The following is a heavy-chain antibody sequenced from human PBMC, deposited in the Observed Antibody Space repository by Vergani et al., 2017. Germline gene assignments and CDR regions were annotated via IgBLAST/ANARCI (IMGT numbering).Heavy chain of an antibody. V-gene: IGHV1-69*18. D-gene: IGHD5-24*01. CDR1: GGTFSSYA. CDR2: IIPISGTA. Sequence: QVQLVQSGAEVKKPGSSVKVSCKASGGTFSSYAISWVRQAPGQGLEWMGRIIPISGTANYAQKFQGRVTITADESTSTAYMELSSLRSEDTAGYCCAGSGRDGYNSSWFDPWGQGTLVTVSS. CDR3: AGSGRDGYNSSWFDP. J-gene: IGHJ5*02.